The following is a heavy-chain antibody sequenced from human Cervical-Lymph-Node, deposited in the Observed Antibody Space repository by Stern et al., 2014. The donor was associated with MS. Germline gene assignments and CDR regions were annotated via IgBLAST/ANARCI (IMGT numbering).Heavy chain of an antibody. V-gene: IGHV1-8*01. Sequence: QVQLQQSGAEVKKPGASVKVSCKASGYTFSNFDINWVRQATGQGLEWMGRIDPNSDTTRYAQKFQGRVTMTRDTSISTAYMELSSLRSDDTAVYYCARGREVYMVTSAFDSWGQGTLVTVSS. D-gene: IGHD2-21*02. J-gene: IGHJ4*02. CDR1: GYTFSNFD. CDR2: IDPNSDTT. CDR3: ARGREVYMVTSAFDS.